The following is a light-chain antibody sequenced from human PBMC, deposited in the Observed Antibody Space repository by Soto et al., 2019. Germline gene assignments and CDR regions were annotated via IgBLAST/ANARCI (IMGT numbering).Light chain of an antibody. CDR2: GAS. Sequence: EIVMTQSPATLSVSPGERATLSCRASQSVSSNLAWYQQKRGQAPRLLIDGASTRATGIPARFSGSGSGTGFTLTISGLQSEDFAVYYCQQYNNWPPGTFGQGTKVDIK. V-gene: IGKV3-15*01. CDR3: QQYNNWPPGT. J-gene: IGKJ1*01. CDR1: QSVSSN.